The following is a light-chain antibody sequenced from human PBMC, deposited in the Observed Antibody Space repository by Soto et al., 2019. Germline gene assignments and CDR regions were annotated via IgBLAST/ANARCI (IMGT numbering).Light chain of an antibody. Sequence: DIVVTQSPDSLAVSLGERATINCKSSQRVLYSSNNKNYLAWYQQKPGQPHKLLIYWASTREAGVPDRVIGSGSGTDYTLTISTLKAEEVAVYDEQHYYRPWTFGQGTKVESK. J-gene: IGKJ1*01. V-gene: IGKV4-1*01. CDR3: QHYYRPWT. CDR2: WAS. CDR1: QRVLYSSNNKNY.